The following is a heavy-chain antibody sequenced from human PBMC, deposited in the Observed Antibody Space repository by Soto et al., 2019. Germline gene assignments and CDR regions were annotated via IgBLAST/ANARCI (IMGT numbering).Heavy chain of an antibody. V-gene: IGHV1-69*06. Sequence: QVQLVQSGAEVKKPGSSVKVSCKASGGTFSSYAISWVRQAPGQGLEWMGGIIPIFGTANYAQKFQGRVTITADKSTSTAYMELSSLRSEDTAVYYCAREGEPSAAGPAPLFGFSGQGTLLTASS. J-gene: IGHJ4*02. D-gene: IGHD6-13*01. CDR3: AREGEPSAAGPAPLFGF. CDR2: IIPIFGTA. CDR1: GGTFSSYA.